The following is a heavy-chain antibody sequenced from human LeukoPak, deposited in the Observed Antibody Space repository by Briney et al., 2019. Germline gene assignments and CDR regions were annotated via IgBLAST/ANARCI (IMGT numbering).Heavy chain of an antibody. Sequence: SETLSLTCTVSGGSIRSSSYYWGWIRQPPGKGLECDGNIYPTGTTYYNPSLKSRVTISIDTSKSQFSLRLSSVTAADTAVYYCVQNIPGTIEHWGQGTLVTVSS. D-gene: IGHD1-7*01. J-gene: IGHJ1*01. CDR2: IYPTGTT. CDR1: GGSIRSSSYY. V-gene: IGHV4-39*01. CDR3: VQNIPGTIEH.